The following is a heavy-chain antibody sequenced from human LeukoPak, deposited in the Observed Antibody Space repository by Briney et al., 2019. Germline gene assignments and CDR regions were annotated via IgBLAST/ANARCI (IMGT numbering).Heavy chain of an antibody. CDR2: ISYDGSNK. D-gene: IGHD3-22*01. CDR3: AADYYDSSGPRAFDI. J-gene: IGHJ3*02. V-gene: IGHV3-30*03. Sequence: GRSLRLSCAASGFTFSSYGMHWVRQAPGKGLEWVAVISYDGSNKYYADSVKGRFTISRDNSKNTLYLQMNSLRAEDTAVYYCAADYYDSSGPRAFDIWGQGTMVTVSS. CDR1: GFTFSSYG.